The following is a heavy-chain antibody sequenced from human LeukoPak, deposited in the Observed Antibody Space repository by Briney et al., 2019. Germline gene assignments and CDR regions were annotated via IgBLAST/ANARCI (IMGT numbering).Heavy chain of an antibody. CDR3: ARGSGSSGYYGMDV. J-gene: IGHJ6*04. V-gene: IGHV1-69*06. D-gene: IGHD3-10*01. Sequence: ASVKVSCKTSGGIITNYAISWVRQAPGQGLGWVGVIIPIFGTSNYAQKFQGRVTITADKSTNTAYMELSSLKASDTATYYCARGSGSSGYYGMDVWGKGTTVTVSS. CDR2: IIPIFGTS. CDR1: GGIITNYA.